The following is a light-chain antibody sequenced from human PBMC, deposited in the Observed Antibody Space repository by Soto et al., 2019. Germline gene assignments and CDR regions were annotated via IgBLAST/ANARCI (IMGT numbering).Light chain of an antibody. Sequence: DIQMTQSPSSLSASVGDRVTITCRASQDISTSLAWVQQKQGKAPKSLIYAASRLQSWVSSHFSGSESGTDFTLTISSLQPEDFATYYCQHYKNYPITFGQGTRLEIK. CDR2: AAS. CDR3: QHYKNYPIT. J-gene: IGKJ5*01. CDR1: QDISTS. V-gene: IGKV1-16*02.